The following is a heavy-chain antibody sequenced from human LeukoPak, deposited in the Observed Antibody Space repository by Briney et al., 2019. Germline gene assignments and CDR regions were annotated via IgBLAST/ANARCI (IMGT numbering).Heavy chain of an antibody. V-gene: IGHV4-38-2*01. Sequence: SETLSLTCAVSGGSLSGYYWTWIRQPAGKGLEWIGSMYHSGSPYYNPSLKSRVTISVDTSKNQFSLKLSSVTAADTAVYYCARAPPFDYWGQGTLVTVSS. CDR1: GGSLSGYY. CDR2: MYHSGSP. J-gene: IGHJ4*02. CDR3: ARAPPFDY.